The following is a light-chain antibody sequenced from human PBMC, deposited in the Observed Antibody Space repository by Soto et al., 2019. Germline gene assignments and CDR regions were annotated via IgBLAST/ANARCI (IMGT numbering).Light chain of an antibody. CDR3: AAWDDRLRGFL. CDR2: KNS. Sequence: QSALTQPPSASGTPGQRVTIPCSGSSSNIGSNSVYWYQQLPGTAPKLLIFKNSQRPSGVPDRFSGSKSGTSASLAVSGLRSGDEADYYCAAWDDRLRGFLFGPGTKVTVL. CDR1: SSNIGSNS. V-gene: IGLV1-47*01. J-gene: IGLJ1*01.